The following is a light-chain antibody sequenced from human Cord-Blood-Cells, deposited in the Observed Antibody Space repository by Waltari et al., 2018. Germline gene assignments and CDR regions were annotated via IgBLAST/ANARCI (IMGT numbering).Light chain of an antibody. Sequence: AIRMTQSPSSFSAPTGDRVTITCPARQGISLYLAWYQQKPWKAPKLLIYASPTLQSGRPSRFSGSGSGTDFTRPIGCLQSEQFATYYCQQYYSYPYTLGQGTKLEIK. CDR2: ASP. CDR1: QGISLY. J-gene: IGKJ2*01. CDR3: QQYYSYPYT. V-gene: IGKV1-8*01.